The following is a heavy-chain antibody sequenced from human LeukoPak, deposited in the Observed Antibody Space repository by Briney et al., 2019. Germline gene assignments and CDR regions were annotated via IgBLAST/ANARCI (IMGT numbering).Heavy chain of an antibody. V-gene: IGHV4-59*01. CDR3: ARAKSGVAGFFDY. J-gene: IGHJ4*02. D-gene: IGHD6-19*01. Sequence: KPSETLSLTCSVSGYPISSYYWSWLRQPPGKGLEWLGYIYYSGSTKYNPSLKSRVTLLAETSKNQLFLKLSSVTAADTAVDYCARAKSGVAGFFDYWGQGALVTVSS. CDR1: GYPISSYY. CDR2: IYYSGST.